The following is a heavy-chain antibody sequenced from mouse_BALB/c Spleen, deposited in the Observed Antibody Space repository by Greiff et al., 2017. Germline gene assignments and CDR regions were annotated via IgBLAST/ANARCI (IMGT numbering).Heavy chain of an antibody. V-gene: IGHV5-6-2*01. CDR1: GFTFSSYY. Sequence: EVKLVESGGGLVKLGGSLKLSCAASGFTFSSYYMSWVRQTPEKRLELVAAINSNGGSTYYPDSVKGRFTISRDNAKNTLYLQMSSLKSEDTAMYYCASSYGSSYYFDYWGQGTTLTVSS. CDR3: ASSYGSSYYFDY. J-gene: IGHJ2*01. D-gene: IGHD1-1*01. CDR2: INSNGGST.